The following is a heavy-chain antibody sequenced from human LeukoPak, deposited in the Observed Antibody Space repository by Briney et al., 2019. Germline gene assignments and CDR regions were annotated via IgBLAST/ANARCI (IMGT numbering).Heavy chain of an antibody. Sequence: ASVKVSCKATGHTFTGYYMHLVRQAPGQGLEWMGWINPNSGGTNYAQKFQGRVTMTRDTSISTAYMELSRLRSDDTAVYYCARWGVLLGAFDIWGQGTMVTVSS. V-gene: IGHV1-2*02. CDR2: INPNSGGT. D-gene: IGHD3-10*01. CDR1: GHTFTGYY. J-gene: IGHJ3*02. CDR3: ARWGVLLGAFDI.